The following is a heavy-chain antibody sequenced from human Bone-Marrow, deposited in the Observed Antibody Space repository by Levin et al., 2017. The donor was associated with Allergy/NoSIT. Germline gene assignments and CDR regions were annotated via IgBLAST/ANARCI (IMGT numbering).Heavy chain of an antibody. D-gene: IGHD3-22*01. J-gene: IGHJ4*02. CDR3: ARENYYDSTGYPRQYFFDY. V-gene: IGHV1-18*01. CDR1: GYTFTSHG. Sequence: GESLKISCKASGYTFTSHGITWVRQAPGQGLEWMGWITVYNDNTYYAHNLQGRVAMTTDTSTSTAYMELMSLTSDDTAVYYCARENYYDSTGYPRQYFFDYWGQGTLVTVSS. CDR2: ITVYNDNT.